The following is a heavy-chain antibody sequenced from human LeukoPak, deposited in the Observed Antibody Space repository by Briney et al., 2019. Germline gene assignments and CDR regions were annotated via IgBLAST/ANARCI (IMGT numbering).Heavy chain of an antibody. Sequence: SETLSLTCTVSGGSISSSSYYWGWIRQPPGKGLAWIGSIYYSGSTYYNPSLKSRVTISVDTSKNQFSLKLSSVTAADTAVYYCARRGRMTTVTTATFDYWGQRTLVTVSS. CDR2: IYYSGST. J-gene: IGHJ4*02. CDR1: GGSISSSSYY. V-gene: IGHV4-39*01. CDR3: ARRGRMTTVTTATFDY. D-gene: IGHD4-17*01.